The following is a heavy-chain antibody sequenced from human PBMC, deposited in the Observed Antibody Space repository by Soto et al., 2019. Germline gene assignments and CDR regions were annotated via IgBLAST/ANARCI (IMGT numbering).Heavy chain of an antibody. CDR2: ISGSGGST. CDR1: GFTFSSYA. CDR3: AKDPTWIQTYFDY. J-gene: IGHJ4*02. D-gene: IGHD5-18*01. Sequence: GGSLRLSCAASGFTFSSYAMSWVRQAPGRGLEWVSAISGSGGSTYYANSVKGRSTISRDNSKNTLYLQMNSLRAGDTAVYYCAKDPTWIQTYFDYWGQGTLVTVSS. V-gene: IGHV3-23*01.